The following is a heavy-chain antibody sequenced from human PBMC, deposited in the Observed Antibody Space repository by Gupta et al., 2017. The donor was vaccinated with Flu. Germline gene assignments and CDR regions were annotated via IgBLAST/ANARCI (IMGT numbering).Heavy chain of an antibody. CDR2: ISGGGSNT. Sequence: EVQLLESGGGLAQPGGSLRLSCAASGFPFSNYAIRWVRQAPGRGLEWVSPISGGGSNTYYPDSVKGRFTISGDSSKKTMYLQMNSLRAEDTALYYCAKGANWAFEIWGQGTMVTVSS. CDR1: GFPFSNYA. CDR3: AKGANWAFEI. V-gene: IGHV3-23*01. J-gene: IGHJ3*02. D-gene: IGHD1-1*01.